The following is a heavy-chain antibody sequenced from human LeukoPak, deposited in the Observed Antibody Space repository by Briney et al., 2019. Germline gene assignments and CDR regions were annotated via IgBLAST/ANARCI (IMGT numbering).Heavy chain of an antibody. Sequence: GGSLRLSCAASGFAFSVYWMSWVRQAPGKGLEWVANIKQDGSEKYYVDSVKGRFTISRDNARNSLYLQMNSLRAEDTAVYYCASLYDYGGNSDFDYWGQGTLVAVSS. CDR1: GFAFSVYW. CDR3: ASLYDYGGNSDFDY. D-gene: IGHD4-23*01. CDR2: IKQDGSEK. V-gene: IGHV3-7*01. J-gene: IGHJ4*02.